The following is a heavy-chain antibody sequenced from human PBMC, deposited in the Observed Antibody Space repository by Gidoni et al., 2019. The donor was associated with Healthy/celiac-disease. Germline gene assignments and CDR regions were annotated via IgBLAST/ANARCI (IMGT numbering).Heavy chain of an antibody. Sequence: QVQLVQSGAEVKKPGASVKVSCKASGYTFTSYGISWVRQAPGQGLEWMGWISAYNGNTNYAQKLQGRVTMTTDTSTSTAYMELRSLRSDDTAVYYCAGVRVAEEVGGYGMDVWGQGTTVTVSS. CDR2: ISAYNGNT. CDR1: GYTFTSYG. D-gene: IGHD6-19*01. J-gene: IGHJ6*02. CDR3: AGVRVAEEVGGYGMDV. V-gene: IGHV1-18*01.